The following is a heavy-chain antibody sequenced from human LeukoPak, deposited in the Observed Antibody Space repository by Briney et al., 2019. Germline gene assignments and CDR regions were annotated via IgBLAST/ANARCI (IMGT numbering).Heavy chain of an antibody. CDR2: INHSGST. CDR1: GGSISSSSYY. V-gene: IGHV4-39*07. D-gene: IGHD5-24*01. CDR3: ARDGYNYGFDY. J-gene: IGHJ4*02. Sequence: PSETLSLTCTVSGGSISSSSYYWGWIRQPPGKGLEWIGEINHSGSTNYNPSLKSRVTISVDTSKNQFSLKLSSVTAADTAVYYCARDGYNYGFDYWGQGTLVTVSS.